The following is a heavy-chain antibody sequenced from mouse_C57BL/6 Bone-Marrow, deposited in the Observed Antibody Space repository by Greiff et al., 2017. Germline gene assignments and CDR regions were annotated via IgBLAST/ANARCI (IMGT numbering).Heavy chain of an antibody. CDR2: ISYDGSN. CDR1: GYSITSGYY. CDR3: ARTYYGSRLYYFDY. Sequence: EVKVEESGPGLVKPSQSLSLTCSVTGYSITSGYYWNWIRQFPGNKLEWMGYISYDGSNNYNPSLKNRISITRDTSKNQFFLKLNSVTTEDTATYYCARTYYGSRLYYFDYWGQGTTLTVSS. J-gene: IGHJ2*01. V-gene: IGHV3-6*01. D-gene: IGHD1-1*01.